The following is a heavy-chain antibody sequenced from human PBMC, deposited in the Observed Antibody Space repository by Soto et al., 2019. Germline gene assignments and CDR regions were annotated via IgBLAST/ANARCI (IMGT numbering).Heavy chain of an antibody. CDR2: ISWDGGST. D-gene: IGHD4-17*01. J-gene: IGHJ5*02. Sequence: GGSLRLSCAASGFTFDDYTMHWVRQAPGKGLEWVSLISWDGGSTYYADSVKGRFTISRDNSKNSLYLQMNSLRTEDTALYYCAKDGPPYGDYLNYFDPWGQGTLVTVSS. CDR3: AKDGPPYGDYLNYFDP. CDR1: GFTFDDYT. V-gene: IGHV3-43*01.